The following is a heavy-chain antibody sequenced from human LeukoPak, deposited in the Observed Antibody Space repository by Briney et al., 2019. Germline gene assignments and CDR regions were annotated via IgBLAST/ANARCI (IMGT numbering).Heavy chain of an antibody. V-gene: IGHV3-43*01. D-gene: IGHD2-15*01. J-gene: IGHJ6*03. CDR3: AKNGDRGAYCSGGTCYPYYYYYMDV. CDR2: ISWDGGST. Sequence: TGGSLRLSCAASGFTFDDYTMHWVRQAPGKGLEWVSLISWDGGSTYYADSVKGHFTISRDNSKNTLYLQMNSLSAEDTAVYYCAKNGDRGAYCSGGTCYPYYYYYMDVWGKGTTVTISS. CDR1: GFTFDDYT.